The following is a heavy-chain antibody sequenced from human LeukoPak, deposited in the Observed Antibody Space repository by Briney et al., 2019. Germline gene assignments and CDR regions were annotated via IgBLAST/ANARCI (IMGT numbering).Heavy chain of an antibody. V-gene: IGHV1-24*01. CDR2: FDPEDGET. Sequence: ASVKVSCKASGYTLTELSMHWVRQAPGKGLEWMGGFDPEDGETIYAQKFQGRVTMTEDTSTDTAYMELSSLRSEDTAVYYCATAEYYDSWSGYFYFDYWGQGTLVTVSS. CDR1: GYTLTELS. J-gene: IGHJ4*02. CDR3: ATAEYYDSWSGYFYFDY. D-gene: IGHD3-3*01.